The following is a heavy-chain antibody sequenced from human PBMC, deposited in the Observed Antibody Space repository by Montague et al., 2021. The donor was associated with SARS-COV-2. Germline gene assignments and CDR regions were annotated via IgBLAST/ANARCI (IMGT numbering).Heavy chain of an antibody. CDR1: GITFSNYA. Sequence: SRRLSLSASGITFSNYAMSWVRQAPGKGLEWVSAISGSGGSTYYADSVKGRFTISRDNSKNTLYLQMNSLRAGDTAVYYCAKDKGVAYYFDHWGQGTLVTVSS. CDR3: AKDKGVAYYFDH. CDR2: ISGSGGST. D-gene: IGHD2-15*01. J-gene: IGHJ4*02. V-gene: IGHV3-23*01.